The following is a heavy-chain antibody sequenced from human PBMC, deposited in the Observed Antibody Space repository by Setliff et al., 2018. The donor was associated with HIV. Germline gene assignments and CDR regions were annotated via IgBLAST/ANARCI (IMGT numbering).Heavy chain of an antibody. D-gene: IGHD6-13*01. CDR3: ARVPASWYTAPFDI. CDR1: GGTFSSYA. V-gene: IGHV1-69*13. CDR2: IIPIFGTA. Sequence: SVTVSCKASGGTFSSYAISWVRQAPGQGLEWMGGIIPIFGTANYAQKFQGRVTITADESTSTAYMELSSLRSEDTAVYYCARVPASWYTAPFDIWGQGTMVTVSS. J-gene: IGHJ3*02.